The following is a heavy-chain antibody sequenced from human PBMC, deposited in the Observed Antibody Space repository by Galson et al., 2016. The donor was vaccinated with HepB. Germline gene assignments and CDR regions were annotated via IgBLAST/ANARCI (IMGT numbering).Heavy chain of an antibody. CDR3: ARCVGVWSKFDY. V-gene: IGHV2-5*01. Sequence: PALVKPTQTLTLTCSFSGFALRTSGVGLGWIRPPPGKALEWLALINWNDDVRYSPSLQSRLTITKDTTKNQVILTITNVDPVDTATYYRARCVGVWSKFDYWGQGILVTVSS. CDR2: INWNDDV. CDR1: GFALRTSGVG. D-gene: IGHD6-19*01. J-gene: IGHJ4*02.